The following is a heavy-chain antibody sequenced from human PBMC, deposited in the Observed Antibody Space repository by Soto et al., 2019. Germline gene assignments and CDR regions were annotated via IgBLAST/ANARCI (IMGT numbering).Heavy chain of an antibody. Sequence: SETLSLTCAVSGGSISSSNWWSWVRQPPGKGLEWIGEIYHSGSTNYNPTLKSRVTISVDKSKNQFSLKLSSVTAADTAVYYCAAGAIFGVVPLDYWGQGTLVTVSS. CDR3: AAGAIFGVVPLDY. CDR2: IYHSGST. J-gene: IGHJ4*02. V-gene: IGHV4-4*02. CDR1: GGSISSSNW. D-gene: IGHD3-3*01.